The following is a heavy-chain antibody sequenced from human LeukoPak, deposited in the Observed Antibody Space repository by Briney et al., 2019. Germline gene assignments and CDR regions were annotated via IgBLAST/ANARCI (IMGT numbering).Heavy chain of an antibody. CDR2: INPNSGGT. V-gene: IGHV1-2*02. J-gene: IGHJ5*02. CDR1: GYTLTGYY. Sequence: ASVKVSCKASGYTLTGYYMHWVRQAPGQGLEWMGWINPNSGGTNYAQKFQGRVTMTRDTSISTAYMELSRLRSDDTAVYYCARSVVAGTLDWFDPWGQGTLVTVSS. D-gene: IGHD6-19*01. CDR3: ARSVVAGTLDWFDP.